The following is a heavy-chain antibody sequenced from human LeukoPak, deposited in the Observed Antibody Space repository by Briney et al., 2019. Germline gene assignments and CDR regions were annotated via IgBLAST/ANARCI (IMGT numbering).Heavy chain of an antibody. V-gene: IGHV3-74*01. D-gene: IGHD2-2*01. J-gene: IGHJ5*02. CDR2: INSDGSST. CDR3: ARDRYQYVDWFDR. CDR1: GFTFSSYW. Sequence: GGSLRLSCAASGFTFSSYWMHWLRQAPGKGLVWVSRINSDGSSTSYADSVKGRFTISRDNAKNTLYLQLNSLRAEDTAVYYCARDRYQYVDWFDRWGQGTLVTVSS.